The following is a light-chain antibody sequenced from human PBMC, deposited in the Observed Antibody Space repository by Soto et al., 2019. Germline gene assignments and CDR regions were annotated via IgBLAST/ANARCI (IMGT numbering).Light chain of an antibody. Sequence: EIQMTHSPPALSASVGDSVTITCRASQSISRYLNWYQQKPGKAPELLIYISSSLHRGVPSRFRGSGSGTDFTLTISSPQPEDVATYYCQQNYNTPFTFGPWSKVEI. V-gene: IGKV1-39*01. CDR2: ISS. CDR3: QQNYNTPFT. CDR1: QSISRY. J-gene: IGKJ3*01.